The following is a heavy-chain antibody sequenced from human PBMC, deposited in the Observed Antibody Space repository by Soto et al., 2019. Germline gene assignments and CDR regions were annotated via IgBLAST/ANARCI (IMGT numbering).Heavy chain of an antibody. CDR1: GYTFTSYD. Sequence: GASVKVSCKASGYTFTSYDINWVRQATGQGLEWMGWMNPNSGNTGYAQKFQGRVTMTRNTSISTAYMELSSLRSEDTAVYYCARGGSGSYSYYYYGMDVWGQGTTVTVSS. V-gene: IGHV1-8*01. CDR3: ARGGSGSYSYYYYGMDV. J-gene: IGHJ6*02. CDR2: MNPNSGNT. D-gene: IGHD3-10*01.